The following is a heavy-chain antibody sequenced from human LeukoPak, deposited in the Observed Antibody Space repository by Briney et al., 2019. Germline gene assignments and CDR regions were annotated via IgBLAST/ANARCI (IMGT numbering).Heavy chain of an antibody. CDR1: GYSFTSYW. CDR2: IYPGDSDT. J-gene: IGHJ4*02. CDR3: ARRKRRYDFWSGYYAFDY. D-gene: IGHD3-3*01. V-gene: IGHV5-51*01. Sequence: GVSLKVSCKGSGYSFTSYWIGWVRQTPGRGLEWMGIIYPGDSDTRYSPAFQGRVTISADKSISTAYLQWSSLKASDTAMYYCARRKRRYDFWSGYYAFDYWGQGTLVTVSS.